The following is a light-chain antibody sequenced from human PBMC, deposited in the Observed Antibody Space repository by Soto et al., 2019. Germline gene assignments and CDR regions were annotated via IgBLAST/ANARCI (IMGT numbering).Light chain of an antibody. Sequence: DIQITHSPSSLSASVGDRVTITCRASQGIRNDVCRYQQKPGKAPKRLIYAASSLESGVPSRFSGSGSGTEFTLTISSLQTDDFATYYCQQYNSSFGQGTKVDIK. CDR2: AAS. CDR3: QQYNSS. V-gene: IGKV1-17*01. CDR1: QGIRND. J-gene: IGKJ2*01.